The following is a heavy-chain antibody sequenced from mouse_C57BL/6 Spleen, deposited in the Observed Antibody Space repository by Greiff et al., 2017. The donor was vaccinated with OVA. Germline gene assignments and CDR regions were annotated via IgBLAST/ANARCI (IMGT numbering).Heavy chain of an antibody. CDR3: ARGADSSGYPYYAMDY. CDR1: GFTFSDYG. CDR2: ISSGSSTI. Sequence: EVQGVESGGGLVKPGGSLKLSCAASGFTFSDYGMHWVRPAPEKGLEWVAYISSGSSTIYYADTVKGRFTISRDNAKNTLFLQMTSLRSEDTAMYYCARGADSSGYPYYAMDYWGQGTSVTVSS. V-gene: IGHV5-17*01. J-gene: IGHJ4*01. D-gene: IGHD3-2*02.